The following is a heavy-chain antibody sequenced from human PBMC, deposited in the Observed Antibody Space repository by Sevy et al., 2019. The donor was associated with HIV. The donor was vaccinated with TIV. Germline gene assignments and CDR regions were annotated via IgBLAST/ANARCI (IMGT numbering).Heavy chain of an antibody. J-gene: IGHJ4*02. CDR2: ISGSGGST. V-gene: IGHV3-23*01. Sequence: GGSLRLSCAASGFTFSSYAMSWVRQAPGEGLEWVSAISGSGGSTYYADSVKGRFTISRDNSKNTLYLQMNSLRAEDTAVYYCAKDVIPYYYGSGFTFDYWGQGTLVTVSS. D-gene: IGHD3-10*01. CDR3: AKDVIPYYYGSGFTFDY. CDR1: GFTFSSYA.